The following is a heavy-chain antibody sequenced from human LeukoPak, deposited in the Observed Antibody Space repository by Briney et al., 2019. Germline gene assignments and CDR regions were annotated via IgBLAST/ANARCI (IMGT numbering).Heavy chain of an antibody. CDR3: ARKEGISPP. D-gene: IGHD6-13*01. V-gene: IGHV3-23*01. CDR1: ESIFNNYA. J-gene: IGHJ5*02. CDR2: ISGNGDTT. Sequence: GGSLRLSCVASESIFNNYAMSWVRQAPGKGLEWVSAISGNGDTTYYADSVKGRFTISRVNSENTLYLQMNSLRAEDTAVYYCARKEGISPPWGQGTLVTVSS.